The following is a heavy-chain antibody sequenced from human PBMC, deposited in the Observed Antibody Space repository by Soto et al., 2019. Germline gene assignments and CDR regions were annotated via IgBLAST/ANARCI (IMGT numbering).Heavy chain of an antibody. CDR2: IYYSGST. V-gene: IGHV4-39*01. D-gene: IGHD6-13*01. CDR1: GGSISSSSYY. CDR3: ASQQLVHYYYGMDV. J-gene: IGHJ6*02. Sequence: QLQLQESGPGLVKPSETLSLTCTVSGGSISSSSYYWGWIRQPPGKGLEWIGSIYYSGSTYYNPSLKSRVTISVDTPKNQFSLKLSSVTAAETAVYYCASQQLVHYYYGMDVWGQGTTVTVSS.